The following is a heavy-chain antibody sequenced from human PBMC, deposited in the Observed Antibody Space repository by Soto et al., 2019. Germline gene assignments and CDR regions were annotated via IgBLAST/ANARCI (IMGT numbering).Heavy chain of an antibody. CDR2: IWYDGSNK. V-gene: IGHV3-33*01. CDR3: AREPGIAAAGTGPYFDY. D-gene: IGHD6-13*01. CDR1: GFTFSSYG. J-gene: IGHJ4*02. Sequence: QVQLVESGGGVVQPGRSLRLSCAASGFTFSSYGMHWVRQAPGKGLEWVAVIWYDGSNKYYADSVKGRFTISRDNSKNTLYLQMNSLRAEDMAVYYCAREPGIAAAGTGPYFDYWGQGTLVTVSS.